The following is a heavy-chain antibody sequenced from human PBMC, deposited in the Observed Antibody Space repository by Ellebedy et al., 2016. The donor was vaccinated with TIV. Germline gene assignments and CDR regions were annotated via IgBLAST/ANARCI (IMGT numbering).Heavy chain of an antibody. CDR1: GGPFTAYY. Sequence: MPSETLSPTCGVPGGPFTAYYWSWIRQTPGKGLEWIGEIAHSGSTTYNPSLKSRVAISLDTSKSQFSLNLTSVTAADTAVYYCALGWYFDLWGRGTLVTVSS. J-gene: IGHJ2*01. CDR3: ALGWYFDL. CDR2: IAHSGST. V-gene: IGHV4-34*01.